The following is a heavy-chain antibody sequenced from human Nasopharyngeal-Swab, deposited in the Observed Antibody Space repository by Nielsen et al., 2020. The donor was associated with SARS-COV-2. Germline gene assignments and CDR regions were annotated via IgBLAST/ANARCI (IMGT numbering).Heavy chain of an antibody. J-gene: IGHJ6*03. D-gene: IGHD1-26*01. V-gene: IGHV4-39*01. Sequence: QAPGKGLEWIGSIYYSGSTYYNPSLKSRVTISVDTSKNQFSLKLSSVTAADTAVYYCAGGAGYYYYYMDVWGKGTTVTVSS. CDR2: IYYSGST. CDR3: AGGAGYYYYYMDV.